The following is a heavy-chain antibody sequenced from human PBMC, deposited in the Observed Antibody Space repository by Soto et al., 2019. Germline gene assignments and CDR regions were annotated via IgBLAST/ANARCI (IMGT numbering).Heavy chain of an antibody. V-gene: IGHV1-69*01. D-gene: IGHD2-21*02. J-gene: IGHJ4*02. CDR1: GGTFSNYP. CDR2: IIPMFGTT. CDR3: ARGLYCGGGCYSHFEY. Sequence: VQLVQSGAELKKPGSSVKVSCKASGGTFSNYPFIWVRQAPGQGLDWMVGIIPMFGTTDYGQRCQGRVTITAYESTNTAYMELSSLRADDTAVYYCARGLYCGGGCYSHFEYWGQGTLVTVSS.